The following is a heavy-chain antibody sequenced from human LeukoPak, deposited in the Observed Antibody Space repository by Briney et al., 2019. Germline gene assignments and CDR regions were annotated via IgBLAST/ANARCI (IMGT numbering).Heavy chain of an antibody. J-gene: IGHJ4*02. V-gene: IGHV3-30-3*01. CDR1: GFTFSSYT. Sequence: GRSLKLSCEASGFTFSSYTFYWFRQPPGKGLEWVASVSVEGIGRFFPGSVEGRFTISRDNSKNTVYLQWNSLRPEDTAVYFCATVTKVNVDFWGQGTLVTVSS. CDR2: VSVEGIGR. D-gene: IGHD4-11*01. CDR3: ATVTKVNVDF.